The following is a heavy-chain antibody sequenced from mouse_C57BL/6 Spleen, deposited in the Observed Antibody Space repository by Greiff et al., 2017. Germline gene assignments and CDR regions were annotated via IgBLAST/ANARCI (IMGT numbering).Heavy chain of an antibody. CDR3: ARSSYSNYGDY. CDR2: IDPSDSYT. CDR1: GYTFTSYW. J-gene: IGHJ2*01. V-gene: IGHV1-59*01. Sequence: VQLQQPGAELVRPGTSVKLSCKASGYTFTSYWMHWVKQRPGQGLEWIGVIDPSDSYTNYNQKFKGKATLTVDTSSSTAYMQLSSLTSEDSAVYYCARSSYSNYGDYWGQGTTLTVS. D-gene: IGHD2-5*01.